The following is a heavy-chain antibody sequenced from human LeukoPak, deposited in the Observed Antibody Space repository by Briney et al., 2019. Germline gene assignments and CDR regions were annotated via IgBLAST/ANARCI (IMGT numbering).Heavy chain of an antibody. J-gene: IGHJ4*02. CDR2: IYTSGST. CDR3: ARAPYCSSTSCYKGYGEFDY. V-gene: IGHV4-4*07. D-gene: IGHD2-2*02. Sequence: SETLSLTCTVSGGSISSYYWSWIRQPAGKGLEWIGRIYTSGSTNYNPSLKGRVTMSVDTSKNQFSLKLSSVTAADTAVYYCARAPYCSSTSCYKGYGEFDYWGQGTLVTVSS. CDR1: GGSISSYY.